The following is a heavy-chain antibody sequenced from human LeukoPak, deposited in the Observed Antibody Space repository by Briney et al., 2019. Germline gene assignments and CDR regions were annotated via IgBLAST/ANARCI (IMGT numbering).Heavy chain of an antibody. D-gene: IGHD5-18*01. J-gene: IGHJ4*02. CDR2: ISSDGGRT. Sequence: GGSLRLSCAASGFSFSTYAMHWVRQAPGKGLEYVSAISSDGGRTYYANSVKGRFTISRDNSKNTLYLQMGSLRVEDMAVYCCARDGEGGYSYGYVDYWGQGTLVTVSS. V-gene: IGHV3-64*01. CDR1: GFSFSTYA. CDR3: ARDGEGGYSYGYVDY.